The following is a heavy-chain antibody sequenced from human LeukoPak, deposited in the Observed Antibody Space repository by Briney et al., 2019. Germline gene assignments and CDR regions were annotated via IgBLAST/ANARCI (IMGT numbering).Heavy chain of an antibody. CDR2: ISYDGSNK. CDR3: ASAYCNSTSCHYF. J-gene: IGHJ4*02. V-gene: IGHV3-30*03. Sequence: GGSLRLSCAASGFTFSSYGMYWVRQAPGKGLEWVAVISYDGSNKYYADSVRGRFTISRDNSKNTLYLQMNSLRVEDTAVFYCASAYCNSTSCHYFWGQGTLVTLSS. D-gene: IGHD2/OR15-2a*01. CDR1: GFTFSSYG.